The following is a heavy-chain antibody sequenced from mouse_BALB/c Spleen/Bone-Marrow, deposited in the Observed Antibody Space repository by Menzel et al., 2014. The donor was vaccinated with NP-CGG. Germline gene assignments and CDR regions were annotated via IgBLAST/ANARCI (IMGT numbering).Heavy chain of an antibody. J-gene: IGHJ3*01. CDR3: ARHAYYDQTEVSFVY. CDR2: ISGGGSYT. CDR1: GFTFNSYG. V-gene: IGHV5-9-2*01. D-gene: IGHD2-4*01. Sequence: EVMLVESGGGLVKSGGSLKLSCAASGFTFNSYGMSWVRQTPERRLEWVATISGGGSYTFYPGSVKGRFTISRDNAKNNLHLQLSSLRSEDTALYYCARHAYYDQTEVSFVYWGQGTLVTVSA.